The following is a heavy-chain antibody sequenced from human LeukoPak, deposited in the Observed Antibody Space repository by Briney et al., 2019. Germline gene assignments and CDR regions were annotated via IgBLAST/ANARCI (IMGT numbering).Heavy chain of an antibody. CDR1: GYTFTSYA. Sequence: ASVKVSCKASGYTFTSYAMNWVRQAPGQGLEWMGWINTNTGNPTYAQGFTGRFVFSLDTSVSTAYLQISSLKAEDTAVYYCARDELLDTAMANTYYYYGMDVWGQGTTVTVSS. J-gene: IGHJ6*02. V-gene: IGHV7-4-1*02. D-gene: IGHD5-18*01. CDR2: INTNTGNP. CDR3: ARDELLDTAMANTYYYYGMDV.